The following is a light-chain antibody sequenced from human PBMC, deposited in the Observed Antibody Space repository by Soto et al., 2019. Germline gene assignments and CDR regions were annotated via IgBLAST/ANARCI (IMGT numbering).Light chain of an antibody. V-gene: IGKV3-15*01. Sequence: EIVMTQSPASLSLSPGERATLSCRASESVGRNLAWYQQKPGQAPRLLIYDASTRATGIPARFRGSGSGTEFTLTINSLQSEDFAVFYCHQYNDWPPAFGQGTRLEIK. CDR2: DAS. CDR3: HQYNDWPPA. J-gene: IGKJ5*01. CDR1: ESVGRN.